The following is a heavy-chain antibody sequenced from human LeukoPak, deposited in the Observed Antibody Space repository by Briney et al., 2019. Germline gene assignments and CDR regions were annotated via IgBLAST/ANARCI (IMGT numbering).Heavy chain of an antibody. CDR3: ARVTMVRGAKGYYYGMDV. D-gene: IGHD3-10*01. J-gene: IGHJ6*04. CDR1: GGTFSSYA. CDR2: IIPIFGTA. V-gene: IGHV1-69*01. Sequence: SVKVSCKASGGTFSSYAISWVRQAPGQGLEWMGGIIPIFGTASYAQKFQGRVTITADESTSTAYMELSSLRSEDTAVYYCARVTMVRGAKGYYYGMDVWGKGTTVTVSS.